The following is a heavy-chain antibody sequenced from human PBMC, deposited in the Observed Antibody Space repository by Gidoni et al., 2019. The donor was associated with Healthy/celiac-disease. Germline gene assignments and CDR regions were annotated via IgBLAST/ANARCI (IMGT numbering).Heavy chain of an antibody. D-gene: IGHD2-2*01. V-gene: IGHV1-2*06. CDR2: INPNSGGT. CDR1: GYTFTGYY. Sequence: QVQLVQSGAEVKKPGASVKVSCKASGYTFTGYYLHWVRQAPGQGLEWMGRINPNSGGTNYAQKFQGRVSMTRDTSISTADMGLSRLRSDETAVYYCARREYCSSTSCYGGFDYWGQGTLVTVSS. CDR3: ARREYCSSTSCYGGFDY. J-gene: IGHJ4*02.